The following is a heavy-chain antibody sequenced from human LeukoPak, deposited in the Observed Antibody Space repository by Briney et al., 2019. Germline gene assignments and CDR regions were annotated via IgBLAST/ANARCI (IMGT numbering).Heavy chain of an antibody. Sequence: ASVTVSCKASGYTFTVYYMHWVRQAPGQGLGWMGWINPNSGGTNYAQKFQGRVTMTRDTSISTAYMELSRLRSDDTAVYYCARAPRAAKTHFDYWGQGTLVTVSS. CDR3: ARAPRAAKTHFDY. J-gene: IGHJ4*02. V-gene: IGHV1-2*02. CDR2: INPNSGGT. CDR1: GYTFTVYY.